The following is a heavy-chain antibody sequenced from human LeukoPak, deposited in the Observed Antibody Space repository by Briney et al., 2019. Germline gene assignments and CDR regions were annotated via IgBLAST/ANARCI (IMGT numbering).Heavy chain of an antibody. V-gene: IGHV3-53*01. CDR1: GFSVSDSF. CDR3: ARGPSGYQNT. J-gene: IGHJ4*02. CDR2: IYTGGRT. D-gene: IGHD5-12*01. Sequence: GGSLRLSCAASGFSVSDSFMNWVRQAPGKGLEWVSVIYTGGRTYYADSVKGRFTISRDNSKNTLYLQMNSLRAEDTAVYYCARGPSGYQNTGGQGTLVTVSS.